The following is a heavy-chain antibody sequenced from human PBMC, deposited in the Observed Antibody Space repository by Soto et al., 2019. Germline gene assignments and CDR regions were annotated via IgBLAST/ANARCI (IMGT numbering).Heavy chain of an antibody. V-gene: IGHV3-30*18. J-gene: IGHJ6*02. CDR1: GFTFSSYG. D-gene: IGHD2-15*01. Sequence: GGSLRLSCAASGFTFSSYGMHWVRQAPGKGLEWVAVISYDGSNKYYADSVKGRFTISRDNSKNTLYLQMNSLRAEDTAVYYCAKVDYYYGMDVWGQGTTVTVSS. CDR2: ISYDGSNK. CDR3: AKVDYYYGMDV.